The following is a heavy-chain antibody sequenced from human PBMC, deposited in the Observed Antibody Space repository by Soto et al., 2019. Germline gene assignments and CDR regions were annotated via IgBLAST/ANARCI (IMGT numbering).Heavy chain of an antibody. CDR2: IKSKSDGGTT. CDR3: TTDRFYSPVDH. D-gene: IGHD4-4*01. J-gene: IGHJ4*01. CDR1: GFSFSSAW. V-gene: IGHV3-15*01. Sequence: PGGSLRLSCAASGFSFSSAWMSWVRQTPEKGLEWVGRIKSKSDGGTTDYAAPVKGRFTISRDDSENTLYLQMNSLKTEDTAVYYCTTDRFYSPVDHWGQEPWSPSPQ.